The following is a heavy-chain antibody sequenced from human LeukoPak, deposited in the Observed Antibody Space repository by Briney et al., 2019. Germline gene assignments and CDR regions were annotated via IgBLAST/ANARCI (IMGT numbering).Heavy chain of an antibody. CDR1: GFTFDDYT. Sequence: GGSLRLSCAASGFTFDDYTMHWVRQAPGKGLEWVSLISWDGGSTYYADSVKGRFTTSRDNSKNSLYLQMNSLRTEDTALYYCAKSNYGSGSYQPWYYFDYWGQGTLVTVSS. CDR3: AKSNYGSGSYQPWYYFDY. CDR2: ISWDGGST. J-gene: IGHJ4*02. D-gene: IGHD3-10*01. V-gene: IGHV3-43*01.